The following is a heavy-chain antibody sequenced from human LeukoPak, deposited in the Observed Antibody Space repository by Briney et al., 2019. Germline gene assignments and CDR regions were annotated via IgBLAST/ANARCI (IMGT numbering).Heavy chain of an antibody. CDR2: ISNDGRRT. CDR3: AREKVGAIDY. D-gene: IGHD1-26*01. J-gene: IGHJ4*02. Sequence: GGSLRLSCAASGFTFNDYVIHWVRQAPGKGLEWVAVISNDGRRTYYADSLKGRFTISRDNSKNTVYLQVSSLRAEDTAVYYCAREKVGAIDYRGQGTLVTVS. CDR1: GFTFNDYV. V-gene: IGHV3-30*04.